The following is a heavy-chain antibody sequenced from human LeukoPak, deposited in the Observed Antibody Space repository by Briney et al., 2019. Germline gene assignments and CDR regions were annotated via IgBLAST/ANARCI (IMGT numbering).Heavy chain of an antibody. J-gene: IGHJ4*02. CDR2: IYYSGST. V-gene: IGHV4-39*01. D-gene: IGHD7-27*01. CDR1: GGSISSSSYY. CDR3: ASWGRRSYSFDY. Sequence: SETLSLTCTVSGGSISSSSYYWGWIRQPPGKGLEWIGSIYYSGSTYYNPSLKSRVTISVDTSKNQFSMKLSSVTAADTAVYYCASWGRRSYSFDYWGQGTLVTVSS.